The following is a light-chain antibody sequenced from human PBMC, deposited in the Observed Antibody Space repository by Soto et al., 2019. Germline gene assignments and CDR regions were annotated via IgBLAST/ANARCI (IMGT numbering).Light chain of an antibody. Sequence: QAVVTQSSSASASLGSSVKLTCTLSSGQSTYIIAWHQQQPGKARRYLMKVERSGTYIRGSGIPDRFSGSSSGADRYLTVSNLQFEDEADYHCETWDNYTPVVFGGGTTLTVL. CDR2: VERSGTY. CDR3: ETWDNYTPVV. CDR1: SGQSTYI. V-gene: IGLV4-60*02. J-gene: IGLJ2*01.